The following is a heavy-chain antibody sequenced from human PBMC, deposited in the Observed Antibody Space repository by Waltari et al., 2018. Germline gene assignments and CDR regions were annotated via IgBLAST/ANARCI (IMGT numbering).Heavy chain of an antibody. CDR2: INHSGST. J-gene: IGHJ3*02. CDR1: GGSFSGYY. CDR3: AREGEERITIFGVVTSHTPDAFDI. Sequence: QVQLQQWGAGLLKPSETLSLTCAVYGGSFSGYYWSWVHQPPGKGLEWIGEINHSGSTNYNPSLNSRVTISGDTSKNQCSLKLSSVTAADTAVYYCAREGEERITIFGVVTSHTPDAFDIWGQGTMVTVSS. D-gene: IGHD3-3*01. V-gene: IGHV4-34*01.